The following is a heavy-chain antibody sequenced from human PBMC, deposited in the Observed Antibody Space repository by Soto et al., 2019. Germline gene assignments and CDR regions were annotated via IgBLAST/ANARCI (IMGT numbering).Heavy chain of an antibody. CDR3: ARRPIGSYLYYFFDY. Sequence: SETLSLTCAVYGGSFSGYYWSWIRQPPGKGLEWTGEINHSGSTNYNPSLKSRVTISVDTSKNQFSLKLSSVTAADTAVYYCARRPIGSYLYYFFDYWGQGTLVTVS. V-gene: IGHV4-34*01. J-gene: IGHJ4*02. CDR2: INHSGST. CDR1: GGSFSGYY. D-gene: IGHD1-26*01.